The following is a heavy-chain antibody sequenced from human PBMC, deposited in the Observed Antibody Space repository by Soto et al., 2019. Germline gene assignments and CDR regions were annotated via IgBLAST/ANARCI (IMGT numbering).Heavy chain of an antibody. V-gene: IGHV3-23*01. J-gene: IGHJ5*02. D-gene: IGHD4-4*01. CDR3: TKEHSNYPDNWFDP. CDR2: IDGGGTKT. Sequence: GGSLRLSCAASGFTFSNHAMGWVRQAPGTGLEWVSAIDGGGTKTYYADSVKGRFTISRDNSMNTLYLQMDSLRAEDTAIYYCTKEHSNYPDNWFDPWGQGTRVTVSS. CDR1: GFTFSNHA.